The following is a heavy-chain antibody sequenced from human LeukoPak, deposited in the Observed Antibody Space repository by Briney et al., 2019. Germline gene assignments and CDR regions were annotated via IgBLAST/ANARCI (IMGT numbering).Heavy chain of an antibody. Sequence: SETLSLTCTVSGASFTSNYWGWIRQPPGKRLEWIGYIYYSGTTTYNPSLERRVTISVDMSKTQFSLSLNSVTDTDAAVYYYGRIHCGGDCYFDYWGPGNMVTVSS. CDR2: IYYSGTT. V-gene: IGHV4-59*08. D-gene: IGHD2-21*02. CDR1: GASFTSNY. CDR3: GRIHCGGDCYFDY. J-gene: IGHJ4*02.